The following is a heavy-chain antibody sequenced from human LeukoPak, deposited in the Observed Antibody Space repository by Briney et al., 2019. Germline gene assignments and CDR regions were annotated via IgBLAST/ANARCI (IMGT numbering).Heavy chain of an antibody. CDR3: ARGRYCSGGSCFYNWFDP. CDR1: GFPFSSYD. J-gene: IGHJ5*02. D-gene: IGHD2-15*01. Sequence: GGSLRLSCAASGFPFSSYDMHWVRQATGKGLEWVSAIGTAGDTYYPGSVKGRFTISRENAKNSLYLQMNSLRAEDTAVYYCARGRYCSGGSCFYNWFDPWGQGTLVTVSS. CDR2: IGTAGDT. V-gene: IGHV3-13*01.